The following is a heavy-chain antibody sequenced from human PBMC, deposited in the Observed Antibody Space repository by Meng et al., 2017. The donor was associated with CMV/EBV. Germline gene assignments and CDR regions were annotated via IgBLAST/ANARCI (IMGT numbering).Heavy chain of an antibody. V-gene: IGHV3-30*02. CDR2: IRYDGSNK. CDR3: AKDTGFGGYFDY. CDR1: GFTFSGSG. D-gene: IGHD3-16*01. J-gene: IGHJ4*02. Sequence: QLVDAVAGLVQAGGCLILSGAASGFTFSGSGMHWVRQAPGTGLELVAFIRYDGSNKYYADSVTGRFPISRDNSKNTLYLQMNSLRAEDTSVYYCAKDTGFGGYFDYWGQGTLVTVSS.